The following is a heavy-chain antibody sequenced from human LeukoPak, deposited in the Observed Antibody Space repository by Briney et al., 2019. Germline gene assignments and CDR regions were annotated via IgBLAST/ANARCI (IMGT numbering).Heavy chain of an antibody. CDR2: ISYDGSNK. D-gene: IGHD6-13*01. V-gene: IGHV3-30-3*01. CDR3: ARDRRADYYYYGMDV. CDR1: GFTFSSYA. J-gene: IGHJ6*02. Sequence: GGSLRLSCAASGFTFSSYAMHWVRQAPGNGLEWVAVISYDGSNKYYADSVKGRFTISRDNSKNTLYLQMNSLRAEDTAVYYCARDRRADYYYYGMDVWGQGTTVTVSS.